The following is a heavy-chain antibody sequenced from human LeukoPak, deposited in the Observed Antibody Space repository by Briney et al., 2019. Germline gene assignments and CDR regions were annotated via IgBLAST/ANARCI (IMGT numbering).Heavy chain of an antibody. Sequence: SETLSLTCAVYGGSFSGYYWSWIRQPPGNGREWIGEINHSGTTNYNPSLKSRVTISVDTSKTQFSLKLSSVTAADTAVYYCARGNCSSTSRSPFDYWGQGTLVTVSS. J-gene: IGHJ4*02. CDR1: GGSFSGYY. CDR2: INHSGTT. V-gene: IGHV4-34*01. CDR3: ARGNCSSTSRSPFDY. D-gene: IGHD2-2*01.